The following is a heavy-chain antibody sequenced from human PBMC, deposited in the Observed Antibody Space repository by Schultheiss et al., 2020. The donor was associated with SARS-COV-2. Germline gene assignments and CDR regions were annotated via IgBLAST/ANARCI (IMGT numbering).Heavy chain of an antibody. CDR2: IYTSGST. CDR1: GGSFSGYY. V-gene: IGHV4-59*10. Sequence: SETLSLTCAVYGGSFSGYYWSWIRQPPGKGLEWIGRIYTSGSTNYNPSLKSRVTISVDTSKNQFSLKLSSVTAADTAVYYCARGVAGRAEDAFDIWGQGTMVTVSS. J-gene: IGHJ3*02. CDR3: ARGVAGRAEDAFDI. D-gene: IGHD6-19*01.